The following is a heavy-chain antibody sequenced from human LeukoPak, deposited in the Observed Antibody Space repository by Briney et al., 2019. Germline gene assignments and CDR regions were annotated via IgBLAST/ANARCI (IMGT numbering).Heavy chain of an antibody. CDR1: GFTFNSYR. D-gene: IGHD3-22*01. CDR2: ISDSGSTI. CDR3: ARGADFDSSGFPDAFDI. Sequence: PGGSLRLSCAASGFTFNSYRMNWVRQAPGKGLEWVSYISDSGSTIYYADSVKGRFTISRDNAKNSLYLQMNSLRAEDTAVYYCARGADFDSSGFPDAFDIWGQGTMVTVSS. J-gene: IGHJ3*02. V-gene: IGHV3-48*04.